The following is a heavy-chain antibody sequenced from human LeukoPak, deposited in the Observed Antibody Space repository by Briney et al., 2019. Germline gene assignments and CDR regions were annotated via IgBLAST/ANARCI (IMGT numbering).Heavy chain of an antibody. CDR2: INPNSGGT. Sequence: ASVKVSCKAFGYTFTGYYMHWVRQAPGQGLEWMGWINPNSGGTNYSQKFQGRVTMTRDTSISTAYMELSRLRSDDTAVYYCARRSVTNYYYYYYYMDVWGKGTTVTVSS. D-gene: IGHD4-17*01. CDR3: ARRSVTNYYYYYYYMDV. V-gene: IGHV1-2*02. J-gene: IGHJ6*03. CDR1: GYTFTGYY.